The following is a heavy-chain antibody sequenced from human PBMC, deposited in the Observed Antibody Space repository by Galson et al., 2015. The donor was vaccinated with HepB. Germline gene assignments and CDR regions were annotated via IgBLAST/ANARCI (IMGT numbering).Heavy chain of an antibody. D-gene: IGHD3-10*01. V-gene: IGHV1-18*04. Sequence: SVKVSCKASGYTFTSYGISWVRQAPGQGLEWMGWISAYNGNTNYAQKLQGRVTMTTDTSTSTAYMELRSLRSDDTAVYYCARKMVRGVTSYYFDYWGQGTLVTVSS. CDR1: GYTFTSYG. CDR2: ISAYNGNT. CDR3: ARKMVRGVTSYYFDY. J-gene: IGHJ4*02.